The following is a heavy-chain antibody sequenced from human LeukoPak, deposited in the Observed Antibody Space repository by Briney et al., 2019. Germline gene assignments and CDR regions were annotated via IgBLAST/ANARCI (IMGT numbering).Heavy chain of an antibody. Sequence: ASVKVSCKASGYTFTSYAMNWVRQAPGQGLEWMGWINTNTGNPTYAQGFTGRFVFSLDTSVSTAYLQISSLKAEDTAVYYCAREGITMVRGVNNYYYYYMDVWGKGTTVTVSS. J-gene: IGHJ6*03. CDR1: GYTFTSYA. CDR2: INTNTGNP. CDR3: AREGITMVRGVNNYYYYYMDV. D-gene: IGHD3-10*01. V-gene: IGHV7-4-1*02.